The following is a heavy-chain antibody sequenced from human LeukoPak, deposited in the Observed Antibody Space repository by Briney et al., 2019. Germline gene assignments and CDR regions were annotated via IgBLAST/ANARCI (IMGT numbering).Heavy chain of an antibody. CDR1: GFTFDDYT. CDR3: AKDSHYGSGSYYGY. Sequence: GGSLRLSCAASGFTFDDYTMHWVRQAPGKGLEWVSLISWDGGSTYYADSVKGRFTISRDNSKNSLYLQMNSLRTEDTALYYCAKDSHYGSGSYYGYWGQGTLVTVSS. V-gene: IGHV3-43*01. J-gene: IGHJ4*02. D-gene: IGHD3-10*01. CDR2: ISWDGGST.